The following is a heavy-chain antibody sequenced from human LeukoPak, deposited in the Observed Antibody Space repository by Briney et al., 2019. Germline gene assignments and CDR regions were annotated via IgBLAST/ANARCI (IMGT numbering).Heavy chain of an antibody. D-gene: IGHD5-18*01. V-gene: IGHV3-30-3*01. J-gene: IGHJ6*02. CDR1: GFTFSSYA. CDR3: AGDHVVWLWPYYYGMDV. CDR2: ISYDGSNK. Sequence: GGSLRLSCAASGFTFSSYAMHWVRQAPGKGLEWVAVISYDGSNKYYADSVKGRFTISRDNVKNTLYLQMKSLRAEDTAVYYCAGDHVVWLWPYYYGMDVWGQGTTVTVSS.